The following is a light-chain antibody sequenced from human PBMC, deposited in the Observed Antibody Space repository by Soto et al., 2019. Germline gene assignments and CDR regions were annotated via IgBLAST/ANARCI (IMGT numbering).Light chain of an antibody. Sequence: QSVLTQPPSVSGAPGQSVTISCTGSSSNIGAGYDVHWYQQLPGTAPKLHIYGNSNRPSGVPDRFSGSKSGTSASLAITGLQAEDEADYYCQSYDSSLSVLVGGGTKLTVL. J-gene: IGLJ2*01. CDR1: SSNIGAGYD. CDR3: QSYDSSLSVL. CDR2: GNS. V-gene: IGLV1-40*01.